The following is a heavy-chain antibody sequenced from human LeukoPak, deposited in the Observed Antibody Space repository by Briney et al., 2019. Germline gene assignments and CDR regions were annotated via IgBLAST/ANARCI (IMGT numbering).Heavy chain of an antibody. CDR2: ISSSSSYI. CDR3: AREEYSGSYYFDY. Sequence: PGGSLRLSCAAAXFTFSSYAMQWVRQAPGKGLEWVSSISSSSSYIYYADSVKGRFTISRDNAKNSLYLQMNSLRAEDTAVYYCAREEYSGSYYFDYWGQGTLVTVSS. CDR1: XFTFSSYA. D-gene: IGHD1-26*01. J-gene: IGHJ4*02. V-gene: IGHV3-21*01.